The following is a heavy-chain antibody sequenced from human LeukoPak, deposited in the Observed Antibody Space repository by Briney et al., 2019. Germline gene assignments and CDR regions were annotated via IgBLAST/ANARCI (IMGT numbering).Heavy chain of an antibody. CDR2: INHSGST. J-gene: IGHJ6*02. V-gene: IGHV4-34*01. D-gene: IGHD5-18*01. Sequence: SETLSLTCAVYGGSFSGYYWSWIRQPPGKGLEWIGEINHSGSTNYNPSLKSRVTISVDTSKNQFSLNLSSVTAADTAVYYCAKGVAYSLDSLNYYGMDVWGQGTTVTVSS. CDR3: AKGVAYSLDSLNYYGMDV. CDR1: GGSFSGYY.